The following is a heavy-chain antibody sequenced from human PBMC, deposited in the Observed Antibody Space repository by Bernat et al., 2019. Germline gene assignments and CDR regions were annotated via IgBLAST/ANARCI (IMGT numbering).Heavy chain of an antibody. D-gene: IGHD3-22*01. CDR2: IYYSGST. V-gene: IGHV4-59*01. Sequence: QVQLQESGPGLVKPSETLSLTCTVSGGSISSYYWSWFRQPPGKGLEWIGYIYYSGSTNYNPYLKSRVTISVDTSKNQFSLKLSSVTAADTAVYYCAGYDSSGYYWEYYWGQGTLVTVSS. CDR3: AGYDSSGYYWEYY. CDR1: GGSISSYY. J-gene: IGHJ4*02.